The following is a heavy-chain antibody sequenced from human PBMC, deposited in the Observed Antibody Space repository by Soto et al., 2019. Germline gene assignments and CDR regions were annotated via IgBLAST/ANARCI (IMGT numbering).Heavy chain of an antibody. CDR1: GGSISSGDYY. V-gene: IGHV4-30-4*01. J-gene: IGHJ3*02. CDR2: IYYSGST. Sequence: PSETLSLTCTVSGGSISSGDYYWSWIRQPPGKGLEWIGYIYYSGSTYYNPSLKSRVTISVDTSKNQFSLKLSSVTAADTAVYYCARGGITGTGGAFDTWGQGTMVTVSS. D-gene: IGHD1-7*01. CDR3: ARGGITGTGGAFDT.